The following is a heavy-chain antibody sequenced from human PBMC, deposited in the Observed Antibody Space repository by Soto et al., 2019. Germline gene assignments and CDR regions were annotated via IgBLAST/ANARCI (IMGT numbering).Heavy chain of an antibody. CDR3: ARQCLGARRYHYKHLDV. J-gene: IGHJ6*02. D-gene: IGHD1-1*01. CDR2: ISNDETTK. Sequence: QVHLVESGGDVVQPGRSLRLSCAASGFTFRDYIIHWVRQAPGKGLEWVTLISNDETTKYIADSVKGRFTISRDNSKNTVNLQMNSLRPEDTAIYYCARQCLGARRYHYKHLDVWGQGTTVTVSS. CDR1: GFTFRDYI. V-gene: IGHV3-30*04.